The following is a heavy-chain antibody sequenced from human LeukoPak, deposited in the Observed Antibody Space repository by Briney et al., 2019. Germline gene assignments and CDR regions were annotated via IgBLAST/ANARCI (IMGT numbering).Heavy chain of an antibody. CDR3: ARARGDYYDSSGYYSAFDY. J-gene: IGHJ4*02. Sequence: SETLSLTCAVYGGPFSGYYWSWIRQPPGKGLEWIGEINHSGSANYNPSLKSRVTISVDMSKNQFSLKLSSVTAADTAVYYCARARGDYYDSSGYYSAFDYWGQGTLVTVSP. CDR1: GGPFSGYY. V-gene: IGHV4-34*01. D-gene: IGHD3-22*01. CDR2: INHSGSA.